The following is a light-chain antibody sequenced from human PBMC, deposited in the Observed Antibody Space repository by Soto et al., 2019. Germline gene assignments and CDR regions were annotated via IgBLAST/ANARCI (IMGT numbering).Light chain of an antibody. CDR2: DAS. V-gene: IGKV1-5*01. Sequence: DIHRIESRSTLSTSIKDIVTISFLASQSISSWLAWYQQKPGKAPKLLIYDASSLESGVPSRFSGSGSGTEFTLTISSLQPDDFATYYCQQYNSYSWTFGHSTNLDI. CDR3: QQYNSYSWT. CDR1: QSISSW. J-gene: IGKJ1*01.